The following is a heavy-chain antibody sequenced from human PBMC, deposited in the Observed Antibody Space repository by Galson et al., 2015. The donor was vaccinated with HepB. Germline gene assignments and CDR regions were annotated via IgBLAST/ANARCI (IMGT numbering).Heavy chain of an antibody. Sequence: QSGAEVKKPGESLRISCKGSGYSFTSYWITWVRQMPGKGLEWMGRIHPGDSSTNYSPSFQGHVTISTDKSISTAYLQWSSLKASDTAMYYCARHPGVYGDGGWFDPWGQGTLVTVSS. J-gene: IGHJ5*02. CDR3: ARHPGVYGDGGWFDP. D-gene: IGHD4-17*01. V-gene: IGHV5-10-1*01. CDR1: GYSFTSYW. CDR2: IHPGDSST.